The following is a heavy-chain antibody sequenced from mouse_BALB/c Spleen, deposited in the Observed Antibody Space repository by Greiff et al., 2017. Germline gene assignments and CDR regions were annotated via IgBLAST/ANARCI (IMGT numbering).Heavy chain of an antibody. CDR3: ARKGTPYSFDV. CDR1: GYTFTSYW. V-gene: IGHV1-69*02. D-gene: IGHD2-10*01. Sequence: QVQLKQPGAELVKPGAPVKLSCKASGYTFTSYWMNWVKQRPGRGLEWIGRIDPSDSETHYNQKFKDKATLTVDKSSSTAYIQLSSLTSEDSAVYYCARKGTPYSFDVWGAGTTVTVSS. CDR2: IDPSDSET. J-gene: IGHJ1*01.